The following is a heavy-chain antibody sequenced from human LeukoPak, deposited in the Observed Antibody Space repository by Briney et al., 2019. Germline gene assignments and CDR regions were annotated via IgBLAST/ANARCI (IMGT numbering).Heavy chain of an antibody. Sequence: GGSLRLSCTASGFTVRTNYMSWVRQAPGKGLEWVGRIKSKTVGGTTDYAAPVEGRFTVSRDDSKNTLYLQMNSLKIDDTALYYCTTDISLDFWGQGTLVTVSS. CDR3: TTDISLDF. CDR2: IKSKTVGGTT. V-gene: IGHV3-15*01. J-gene: IGHJ4*02. CDR1: GFTVRTNY.